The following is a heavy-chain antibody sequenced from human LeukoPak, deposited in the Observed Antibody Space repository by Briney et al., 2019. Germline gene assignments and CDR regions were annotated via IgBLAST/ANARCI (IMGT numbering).Heavy chain of an antibody. CDR3: ARDARGAAAADDAFDI. CDR1: GFTFSSYW. CDR2: IKQDGSEK. Sequence: PGGSLRLSCAASGFTFSSYWMSWVRQAPGKGLEWVANIKQDGSEKYYVDSVKGRFTISRDNAKNSLYLQMNSLRAEDTAVYYCARDARGAAAADDAFDIWGQGTMVTVSS. V-gene: IGHV3-7*03. D-gene: IGHD6-13*01. J-gene: IGHJ3*02.